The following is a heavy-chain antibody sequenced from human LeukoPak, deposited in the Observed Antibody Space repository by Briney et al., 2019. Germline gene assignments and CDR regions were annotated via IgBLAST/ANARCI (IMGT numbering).Heavy chain of an antibody. CDR2: IRYDGTNQ. CDR1: GFTFNNYG. CDR3: AKDRATTITFDY. Sequence: PGGSLRLSCAASGFTFNNYGMHWVRQAPGKGLEWVAFIRYDGTNQYYADSVKGRFTRDNSKNTLFLQMNSLRREDTAVYYCAKDRATTITFDYWGQGTLVTVSS. V-gene: IGHV3-30*02. D-gene: IGHD4-11*01. J-gene: IGHJ4*02.